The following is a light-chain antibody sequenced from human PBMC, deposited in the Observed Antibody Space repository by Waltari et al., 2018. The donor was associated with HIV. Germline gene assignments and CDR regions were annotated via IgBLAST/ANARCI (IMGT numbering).Light chain of an antibody. V-gene: IGKV3-20*01. CDR2: GAS. Sequence: EIVLTQSPGTLSLSPGERAPLSCRASQSVSSSYLAWYQQKPAQAPRLRIYGASSRATGIPDRFSGSGSGTDFTLTISRLEPEDFAVYYCQQYGSPWTFGQGTKVEIK. J-gene: IGKJ1*01. CDR3: QQYGSPWT. CDR1: QSVSSSY.